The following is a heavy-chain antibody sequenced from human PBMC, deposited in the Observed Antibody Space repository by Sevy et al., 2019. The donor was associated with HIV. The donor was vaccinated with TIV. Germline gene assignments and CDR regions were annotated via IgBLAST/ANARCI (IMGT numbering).Heavy chain of an antibody. V-gene: IGHV3-7*01. CDR3: VRAIAADGSF. J-gene: IGHJ4*02. Sequence: GGSLRLSCVASGFTLNSYWMHWVRQAPGKGLEWVANIKQDVSVKYYVDSVKGRFTISRDNARNLLYLQMNSLRVEDTALYYCVRAIAADGSFWGQGTLVTVSS. D-gene: IGHD6-13*01. CDR2: IKQDVSVK. CDR1: GFTLNSYW.